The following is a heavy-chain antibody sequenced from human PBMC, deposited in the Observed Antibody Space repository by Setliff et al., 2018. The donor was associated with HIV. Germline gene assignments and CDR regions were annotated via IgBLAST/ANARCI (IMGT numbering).Heavy chain of an antibody. CDR1: GYTFTSYG. V-gene: IGHV1-18*01. CDR2: TSTYHGNT. J-gene: IGHJ3*02. CDR3: ARDDSSGLRGAFDI. D-gene: IGHD3-22*01. Sequence: ASVKVSCKPSGYTFTSYGITWVRQAPGQGLEWMGWTSTYHGNTKYALNVQGRVTMTTDASTSTACMELRSLRSDDTAVYYCARDDSSGLRGAFDIWGQGTMVTVSS.